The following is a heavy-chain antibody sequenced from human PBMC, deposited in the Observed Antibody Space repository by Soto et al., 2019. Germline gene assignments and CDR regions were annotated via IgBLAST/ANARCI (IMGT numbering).Heavy chain of an antibody. CDR1: GGSISSSSYY. V-gene: IGHV4-39*01. CDR3: ARHSLRRTTVTTVNWFVP. J-gene: IGHJ5*02. CDR2: IYYSGST. Sequence: SETLSLTCTVSGGSISSSSYYWGWIRQPPGKGLEWIGSIYYSGSTYYNPSLKSRVTISVDTSKNQFSLKLSSVTAADTAVYYCARHSLRRTTVTTVNWFVPWGQGTLVTVSS. D-gene: IGHD4-17*01.